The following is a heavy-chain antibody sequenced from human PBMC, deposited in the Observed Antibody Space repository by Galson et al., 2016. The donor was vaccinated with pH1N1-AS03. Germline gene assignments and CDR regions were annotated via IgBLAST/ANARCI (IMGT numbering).Heavy chain of an antibody. J-gene: IGHJ6*02. CDR3: ARDPRGPCSSATCATTYYFGMDV. D-gene: IGHD1-26*01. V-gene: IGHV1-2*04. CDR2: INPENGVT. CDR1: GYIFTDFY. Sequence: SVKVSCKASGYIFTDFYVRWVRQAPGQGLEWMGWINPENGVTNYAQKFQAWVTMTGDTSISTAYMELHGLKSDDTAVYYCARDPRGPCSSATCATTYYFGMDVWGQGTTVIVSS.